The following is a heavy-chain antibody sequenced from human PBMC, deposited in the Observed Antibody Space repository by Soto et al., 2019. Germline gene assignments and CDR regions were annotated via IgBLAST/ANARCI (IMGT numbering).Heavy chain of an antibody. CDR2: IKQDGSEK. CDR3: ARVMVRGLGYCSGGSCYASRYFDY. J-gene: IGHJ4*02. CDR1: GFTFSSYW. D-gene: IGHD2-15*01. Sequence: GGSLRLSCAASGFTFSSYWMSWVRQAPGKGLEWVANIKQDGSEKYYVDSVKGRFTISRDNAKNSLYLQMNSLRAEDTVVYYWARVMVRGLGYCSGGSCYASRYFDYWGQGTLVTVSS. V-gene: IGHV3-7*01.